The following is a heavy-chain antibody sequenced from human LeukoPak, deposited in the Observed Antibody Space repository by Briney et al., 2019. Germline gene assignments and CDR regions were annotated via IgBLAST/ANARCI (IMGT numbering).Heavy chain of an antibody. D-gene: IGHD1-7*01. Sequence: GGSLRLSCSASGFTVSSNYMSWVRQAPGKGLVWVSVIYSGGSTYYADSVKGRFTISRHNSKNTLYLQMNSLRAEDTAVYYCARSPETTPGEGDAFDIWGQGTMVTVSS. J-gene: IGHJ3*02. CDR3: ARSPETTPGEGDAFDI. V-gene: IGHV3-53*04. CDR1: GFTVSSNY. CDR2: IYSGGST.